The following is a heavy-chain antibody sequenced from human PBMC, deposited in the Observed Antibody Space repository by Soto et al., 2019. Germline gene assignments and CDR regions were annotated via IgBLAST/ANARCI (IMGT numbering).Heavy chain of an antibody. CDR3: ARITGRHLDY. D-gene: IGHD1-20*01. J-gene: IGHJ4*02. CDR1: SGSIIVTNVF. CDR2: VDYSGTA. V-gene: IGHV4-39*01. Sequence: SETLSLTCTGSSGSIIVTNVFWGWVRQPPGKGLEWIGNVDYSGTAYFSPSLATRVTFHVDTSKNQFSLTLYSVTAADTAVYYCARITGRHLDYWGQGILVTVSS.